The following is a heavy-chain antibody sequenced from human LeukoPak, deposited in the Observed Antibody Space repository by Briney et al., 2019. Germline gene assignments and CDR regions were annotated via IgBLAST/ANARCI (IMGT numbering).Heavy chain of an antibody. D-gene: IGHD2-2*01. Sequence: PGRSLRLSCAASGFTSSAYDMHWVRQITGGGLEWVSTSGTVGDTFYSDSVKGRFTISRKNAKNSVHLQMNSLRVEDSAIYFCVRAAMPYIINGRRFDYWGQGTLVTVSS. J-gene: IGHJ4*02. V-gene: IGHV3-13*04. CDR1: GFTSSAYD. CDR3: VRAAMPYIINGRRFDY. CDR2: SGTVGDT.